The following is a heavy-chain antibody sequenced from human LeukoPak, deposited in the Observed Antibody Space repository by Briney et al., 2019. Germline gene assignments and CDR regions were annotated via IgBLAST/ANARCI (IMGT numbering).Heavy chain of an antibody. CDR2: IESAGDGGTA. V-gene: IGHV3-15*04. CDR3: ATVPGITAYGEVVDY. Sequence: GGSLRLSCAASKFFFHGYWMSWVRLAPGKGLEWIGRIESAGDGGTADYAAPVKGRFTISRDDSTNTVHLHMSGLKTEDTALYYCATVPGITAYGEVVDYWGQGTLVTISS. CDR1: KFFFHGYW. D-gene: IGHD3-3*01. J-gene: IGHJ4*02.